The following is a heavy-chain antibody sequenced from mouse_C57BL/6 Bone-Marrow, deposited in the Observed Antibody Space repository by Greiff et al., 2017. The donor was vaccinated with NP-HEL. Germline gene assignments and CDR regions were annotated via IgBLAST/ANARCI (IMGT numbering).Heavy chain of an antibody. Sequence: QVQLQQSGAELVKPGASVKLSCTASGYTFTEYTIHWVKQRSGQGLEWIGWFYPGSGSIKYNEKFKDKATLTADKSSSTVYMELSRLTSEDSAVYFCARHERAGNGDGYYAWFAYWGKGTLVTVSA. CDR1: GYTFTEYT. CDR3: ARHERAGNGDGYYAWFAY. J-gene: IGHJ3*01. V-gene: IGHV1-62-2*01. D-gene: IGHD2-3*01. CDR2: FYPGSGSI.